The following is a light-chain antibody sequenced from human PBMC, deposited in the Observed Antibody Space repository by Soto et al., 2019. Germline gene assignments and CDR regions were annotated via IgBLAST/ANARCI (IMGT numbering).Light chain of an antibody. Sequence: DIQMTQSPSTLSASPGDRVMMTCRASRDIHTWLAWYQQKPGKAPELLIFEVYKLKSGVPSRFSGSESSIDFTLTINGLQPDDFATYYCQQYHSVPYTFGQGTKLEI. J-gene: IGKJ2*01. CDR1: RDIHTW. CDR3: QQYHSVPYT. CDR2: EVY. V-gene: IGKV1-5*03.